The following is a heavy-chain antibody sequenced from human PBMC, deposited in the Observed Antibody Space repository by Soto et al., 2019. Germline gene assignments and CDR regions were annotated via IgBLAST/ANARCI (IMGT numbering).Heavy chain of an antibody. CDR2: ISGSGGST. D-gene: IGHD4-17*01. CDR1: GFTFSSYA. CDR3: AKASSFDIDYGDVYDAFDI. J-gene: IGHJ3*02. V-gene: IGHV3-23*01. Sequence: VQLLESGGGLVQPGGSLRLSCAASGFTFSSYAMSWVRQAPGKGLEWVSAISGSGGSTYYADSVKGRFTISRDNYTNTMDLQMNSLRAEDTAVYYCAKASSFDIDYGDVYDAFDIWGQGTMVTVSS.